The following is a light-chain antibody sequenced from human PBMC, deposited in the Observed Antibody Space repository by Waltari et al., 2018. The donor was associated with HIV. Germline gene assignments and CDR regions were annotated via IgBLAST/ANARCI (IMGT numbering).Light chain of an antibody. CDR1: QSVRSN. CDR3: QQYNNWPPYT. V-gene: IGKV3-15*01. Sequence: EIVMTQSPATLSVSPGERATLSCRASQSVRSNLAWYQQKPGQATRHVIYDASTRATGIPARFSGSGSGTEFTLTISSLQSEDFAVYYCQQYNNWPPYTFGQGTKLEIK. J-gene: IGKJ2*01. CDR2: DAS.